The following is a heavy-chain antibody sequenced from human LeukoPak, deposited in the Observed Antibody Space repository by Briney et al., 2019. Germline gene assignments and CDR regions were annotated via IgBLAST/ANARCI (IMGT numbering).Heavy chain of an antibody. CDR2: ISYDGSNK. Sequence: GRSLRLSCAASGFTFSSYGMHWVRQAPGKGLEWVAVISYDGSNKYYADSVKGRFTISRDNSKNTLYLQMNSLRAEDTAVYYCAKDAVSGSYYPDYWGQGTLVTVSS. D-gene: IGHD3-10*01. J-gene: IGHJ4*02. CDR3: AKDAVSGSYYPDY. V-gene: IGHV3-30*18. CDR1: GFTFSSYG.